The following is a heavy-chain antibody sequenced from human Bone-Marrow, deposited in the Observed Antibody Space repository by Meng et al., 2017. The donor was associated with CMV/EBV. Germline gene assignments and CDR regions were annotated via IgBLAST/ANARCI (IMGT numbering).Heavy chain of an antibody. J-gene: IGHJ5*02. CDR2: INPNSGGT. CDR3: ARVLEYSSGSRWFDP. V-gene: IGHV1-2*02. Sequence: ASVKVSCKASGYTFTGYYMHWVRQAPGQGLEWMGWINPNSGGTNYAQKFQGRVTMTRDTSISTAYMEPSRLRSDDLAVYYCARVLEYSSGSRWFDPWGQGTLVTVAS. CDR1: GYTFTGYY. D-gene: IGHD6-19*01.